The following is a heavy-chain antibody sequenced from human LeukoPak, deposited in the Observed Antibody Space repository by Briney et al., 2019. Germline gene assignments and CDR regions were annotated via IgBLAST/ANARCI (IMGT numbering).Heavy chain of an antibody. CDR2: INSGGDTI. D-gene: IGHD5-24*01. Sequence: GGPLRLSCTASGFSFSDNFMGWLRQAPGKGLEWVSYINSGGDTIHYSGAVKRRFSISRDNSKRLLYLQMSRLRIDNTALYCALGGSGYNFNHWGRGTLVSVSS. CDR1: GFSFSDNF. J-gene: IGHJ4*02. V-gene: IGHV3-11*01. CDR3: LGGSGYNFNH.